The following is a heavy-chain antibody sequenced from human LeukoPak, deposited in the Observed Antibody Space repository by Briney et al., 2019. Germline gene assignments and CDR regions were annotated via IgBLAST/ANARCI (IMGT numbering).Heavy chain of an antibody. CDR1: GGSISSNNW. V-gene: IGHV4-4*02. D-gene: IGHD4-17*01. CDR2: LYHTGST. Sequence: SETLSLTRAVSGGSISSNNWWSWVRQPPGKGLEWIGELYHTGSTNYNPSLKSRVTISVDKSKNQFSLKLSSVTAADTAVYYCARGSSDNSSTVTTTPYYFDYWGQGTLVTVSS. CDR3: ARGSSDNSSTVTTTPYYFDY. J-gene: IGHJ4*02.